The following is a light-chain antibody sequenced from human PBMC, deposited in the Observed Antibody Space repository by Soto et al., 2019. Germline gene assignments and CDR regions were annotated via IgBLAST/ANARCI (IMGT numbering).Light chain of an antibody. Sequence: QSVLAQPASVSGSPGQSITISCTGTSSDVGGYNYVSWYQQHPGKAPKLMIYEVSNRHSRVSNRFSGSKSGNTASLTISGLQAEDEADYYCSSYTRSSTSYVFGTGTKVTVL. V-gene: IGLV2-14*01. CDR2: EVS. J-gene: IGLJ1*01. CDR3: SSYTRSSTSYV. CDR1: SSDVGGYNY.